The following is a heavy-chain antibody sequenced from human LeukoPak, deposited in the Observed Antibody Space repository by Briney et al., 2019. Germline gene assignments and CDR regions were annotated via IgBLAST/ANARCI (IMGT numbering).Heavy chain of an antibody. D-gene: IGHD2-15*01. CDR3: ATAYCSDGACSTPLDY. J-gene: IGHJ4*02. Sequence: GGSLRLSCAASGFTFSSYSMNWVRQAPGKGLEWVSSISSSSSYIYYADSVKGRFTISRDNAKNSLYLQMNSLRAEDTAVYYCATAYCSDGACSTPLDYWGQGTPVTVSS. CDR2: ISSSSSYI. CDR1: GFTFSSYS. V-gene: IGHV3-21*01.